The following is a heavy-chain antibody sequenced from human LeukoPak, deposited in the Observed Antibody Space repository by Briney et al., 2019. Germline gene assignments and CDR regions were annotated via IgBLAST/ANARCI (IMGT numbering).Heavy chain of an antibody. CDR1: GFTFSSYS. Sequence: GGSLRLSCAVSGFTFSSYSMNWVRQAPGKGLEWVSSISSSSSYIYYADSVKGRFTTSRDNAKNSLYLQMNRLRAEDTAVYYCARFSGSYYNPLDYWGQGTLVTVSS. CDR2: ISSSSSYI. CDR3: ARFSGSYYNPLDY. J-gene: IGHJ4*02. D-gene: IGHD3-10*01. V-gene: IGHV3-21*01.